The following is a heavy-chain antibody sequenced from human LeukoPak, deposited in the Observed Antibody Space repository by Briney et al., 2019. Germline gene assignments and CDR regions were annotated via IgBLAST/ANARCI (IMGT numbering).Heavy chain of an antibody. CDR1: GFTFSDYY. CDR2: ITGRGDAT. Sequence: GGSLRLSCVASGFTFSDYYMSWVRQAPGKGLEWVSTITGRGDATYYADSVKGRFTISRDNSKNTLYLQMNSLRADDTAVYYCARDSSMLRGPLVIYYFDFWGQGTLVTVSS. CDR3: ARDSSMLRGPLVIYYFDF. J-gene: IGHJ4*02. V-gene: IGHV3-23*01. D-gene: IGHD3-10*01.